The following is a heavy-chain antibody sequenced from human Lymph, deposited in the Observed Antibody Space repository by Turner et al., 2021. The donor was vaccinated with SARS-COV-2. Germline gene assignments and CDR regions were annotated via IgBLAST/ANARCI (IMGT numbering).Heavy chain of an antibody. CDR3: ARERYDSSGSESYYFDY. D-gene: IGHD3-22*01. J-gene: IGHJ4*02. V-gene: IGHV3-21*01. CDR1: GFSFSRYS. Sequence: EVQLVESGGGLVKPGGCLSLSCAASGFSFSRYSMNWVRQAPGKGLEWVSSISSSSSYIYYADSVKGRFTISRDSAKNSLYLQMNSLRAEDTAVYYCARERYDSSGSESYYFDYWGQGTLVTVSS. CDR2: ISSSSSYI.